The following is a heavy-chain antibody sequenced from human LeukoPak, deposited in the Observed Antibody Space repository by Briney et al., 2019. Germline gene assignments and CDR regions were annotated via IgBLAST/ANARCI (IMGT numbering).Heavy chain of an antibody. V-gene: IGHV1-2*02. Sequence: GASVKVSCKASGYTFTGYYMHWVRQAPGQGLEWMGWINPNSGGTNYAQKFQGRVTMTRDTSISTAYMELSRLRSDDTAVYYCARDDYVWGSYRFDYWGQGTLVTVSS. CDR2: INPNSGGT. CDR3: ARDDYVWGSYRFDY. J-gene: IGHJ4*02. CDR1: GYTFTGYY. D-gene: IGHD3-16*02.